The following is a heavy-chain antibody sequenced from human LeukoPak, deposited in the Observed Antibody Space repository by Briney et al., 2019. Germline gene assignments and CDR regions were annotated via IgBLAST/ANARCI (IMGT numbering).Heavy chain of an antibody. CDR1: GFTVSSNY. J-gene: IGHJ3*02. CDR3: AKSLFTSATGTGRAFHI. V-gene: IGHV3-23*01. CDR2: ISASGDVT. Sequence: GGSLRLPCAASGFTVSSNYMSWVRQAPGRGLEWVSAISASGDVTFYADSLRGRFTISRDNSKSTLYLQMNGLRAEDTAIFYRAKSLFTSATGTGRAFHIWGQGTRVTVSS. D-gene: IGHD1-1*01.